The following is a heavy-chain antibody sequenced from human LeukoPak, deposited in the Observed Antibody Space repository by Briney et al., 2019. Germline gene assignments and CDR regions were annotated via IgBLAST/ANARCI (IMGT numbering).Heavy chain of an antibody. D-gene: IGHD4-23*01. Sequence: GGSLRLSCAASGFIFSSYAMNCVRQAPGKGLEWVSTISGGDTSTFYADSVKGRFTISRDNSKNTLYLQMNNLRAEDTAVYYCAKNLNGGNTHSDYWGQGTLVTVSS. CDR1: GFIFSSYA. CDR3: AKNLNGGNTHSDY. V-gene: IGHV3-23*01. CDR2: ISGGDTST. J-gene: IGHJ4*02.